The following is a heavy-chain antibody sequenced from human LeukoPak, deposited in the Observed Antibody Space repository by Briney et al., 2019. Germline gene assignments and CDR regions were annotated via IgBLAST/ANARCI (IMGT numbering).Heavy chain of an antibody. CDR1: GFTFTNAW. CDR2: IDSGGRT. D-gene: IGHD1-26*01. V-gene: IGHV3-66*01. Sequence: GGSLRPSCAASGFTFTNAWMSWVRQAPGKGLEWVSVIDSGGRTFYADSVKGRFTISRDNSKNTLDLQMNSLRVEDTAVYYCAKEEARWEWFDPWGQGTLVTVSS. J-gene: IGHJ5*02. CDR3: AKEEARWEWFDP.